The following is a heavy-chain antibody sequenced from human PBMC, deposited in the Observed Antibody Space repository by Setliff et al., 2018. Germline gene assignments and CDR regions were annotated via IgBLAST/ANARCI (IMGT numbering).Heavy chain of an antibody. D-gene: IGHD3-22*01. J-gene: IGHJ3*02. CDR2: ISGSGGST. CDR1: GFTFSSYA. Sequence: GESLKISCAASGFTFSSYAMSWVRQAPGKGLEWVSAISGSGGSTYYADSVKGRFTISRDDSKNTLYLQMNSLRAEDTAVYYCAKETRITMIVVPHDAFDIWGQGTMVTVSS. V-gene: IGHV3-23*01. CDR3: AKETRITMIVVPHDAFDI.